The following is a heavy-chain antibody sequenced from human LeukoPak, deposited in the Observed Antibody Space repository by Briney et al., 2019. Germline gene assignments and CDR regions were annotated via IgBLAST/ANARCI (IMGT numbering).Heavy chain of an antibody. CDR1: GFTFSDYD. CDR2: ISSSSYYT. Sequence: GGSLRLSCAASGFTFSDYDMSWIRQAPGKGLEWVSYISSSSYYTNYADSVKGRFTISRDNAKNSLYLQMNSLRAEDTAVYYCARDRVSSGYSPFDSWGQGTLVTVSS. CDR3: ARDRVSSGYSPFDS. D-gene: IGHD3-22*01. V-gene: IGHV3-11*06. J-gene: IGHJ4*02.